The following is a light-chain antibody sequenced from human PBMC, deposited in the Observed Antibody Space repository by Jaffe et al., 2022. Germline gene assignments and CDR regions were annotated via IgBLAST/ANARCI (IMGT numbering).Light chain of an antibody. CDR2: GAS. J-gene: IGKJ2*01. CDR1: QTINTY. V-gene: IGKV1-39*01. CDR3: QQSYTLYS. Sequence: DIQMTQSPSSLSASVGDRVTITCRASQTINTYLNWFQQRPGKAPHLLIHGASTLQVGVPSRFSGSGSGTDFTLTISSLQPEDFATYFCQQSYTLYSFGQGTKLEIK.